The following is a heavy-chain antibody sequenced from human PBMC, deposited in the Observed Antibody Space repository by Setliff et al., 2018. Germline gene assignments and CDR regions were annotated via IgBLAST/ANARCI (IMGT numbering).Heavy chain of an antibody. J-gene: IGHJ6*03. CDR3: AREGVDIRSSTDYRYYMDV. V-gene: IGHV1-69*13. CDR1: GGTFNSYA. D-gene: IGHD5-12*01. CDR2: FIPSFGTA. Sequence: SVKVSCKASGGTFNSYAISWVRQAPGQGLEWMGGFIPSFGTANYAQKFQGRLTITADESTSTAYMELNSLRPEDTAVYYCAREGVDIRSSTDYRYYMDVWGKGTTVTVSS.